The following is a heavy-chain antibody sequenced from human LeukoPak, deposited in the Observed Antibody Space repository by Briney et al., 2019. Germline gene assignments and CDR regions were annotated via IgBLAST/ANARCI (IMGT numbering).Heavy chain of an antibody. D-gene: IGHD4-11*01. V-gene: IGHV3-66*01. CDR1: GFTVSSNY. CDR3: AGDIYINYYYYGMDV. Sequence: GGSLRLSCAASGFTVSSNYMSWVRQAPGKGLEWVSVIYSGGSTYYADSVKGRFTISRDNSKNTLYLQMNSLRAEDTAVYYCAGDIYINYYYYGMDVWGQGTTVTVSS. J-gene: IGHJ6*02. CDR2: IYSGGST.